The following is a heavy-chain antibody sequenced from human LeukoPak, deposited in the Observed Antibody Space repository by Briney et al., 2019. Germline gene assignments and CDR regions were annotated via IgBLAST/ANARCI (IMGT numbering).Heavy chain of an antibody. J-gene: IGHJ5*02. CDR1: GFTFSTYG. CDR2: IHYDGGNE. CDR3: ARGLPSSTRTYNWFDP. V-gene: IGHV3-30*02. Sequence: GGSLRLSCAASGFTFSTYGMHWVLQAPGKGLEWVAFIHYDGGNEYNGDSVKGRFTISRDNSKNTLYLQMNSLRPEDTAVYYCARGLPSSTRTYNWFDPWGPGTLVTVSS. D-gene: IGHD2-2*01.